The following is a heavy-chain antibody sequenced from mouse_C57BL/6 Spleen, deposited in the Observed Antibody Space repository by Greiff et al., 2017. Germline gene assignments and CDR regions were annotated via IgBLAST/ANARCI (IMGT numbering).Heavy chain of an antibody. CDR1: GFTFSSYA. J-gene: IGHJ4*01. D-gene: IGHD1-1*01. V-gene: IGHV5-4*01. Sequence: EVQVVESGGGLVKPGGSLKLSCAASGFTFSSYAMSWVRQTPEKRLEWVATISDGGSYTYYPDNVKGRFTISRDNAKNNLYLQMSHLKSEDTAMYYCARDFIPTGSMDYGGQGTSVTVSS. CDR3: ARDFIPTGSMDY. CDR2: ISDGGSYT.